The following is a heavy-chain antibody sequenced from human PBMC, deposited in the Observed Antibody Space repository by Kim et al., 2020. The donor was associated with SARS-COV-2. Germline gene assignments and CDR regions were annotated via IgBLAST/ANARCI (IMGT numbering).Heavy chain of an antibody. CDR3: TTARIYARQEGSGWNAFDI. D-gene: IGHD6-19*01. J-gene: IGHJ3*02. CDR1: GFTFSNAW. Sequence: GGSLRLSCAASGFTFSNAWMSWVRQAPGKGLEWVGRIKSKTDGGTTDYAAPVKGRFTISRDDSKNTLYLQMNSLKTEDTAVYYCTTARIYARQEGSGWNAFDIWGQGTMVTVSS. CDR2: IKSKTDGGTT. V-gene: IGHV3-15*01.